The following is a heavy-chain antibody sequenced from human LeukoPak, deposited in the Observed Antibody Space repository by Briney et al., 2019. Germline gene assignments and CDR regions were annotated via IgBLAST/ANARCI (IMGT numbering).Heavy chain of an antibody. D-gene: IGHD3-10*01. CDR2: ISAYNGNT. CDR1: GYTFTSYG. CDR3: AGEYYYGSGSYSAFDI. V-gene: IGHV1-18*01. Sequence: ASVKVSCKASGYTFTSYGISWVRQAPGQGLEWMGWISAYNGNTNYAQKLQGRVTMTTDTSTSTAYMELSSLRSEDTAVCYCAGEYYYGSGSYSAFDIWGQGTMVTVSS. J-gene: IGHJ3*02.